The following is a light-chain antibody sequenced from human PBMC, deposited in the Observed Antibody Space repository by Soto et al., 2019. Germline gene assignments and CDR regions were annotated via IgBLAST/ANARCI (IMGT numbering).Light chain of an antibody. CDR3: QQYIHWPPLT. J-gene: IGKJ4*01. CDR2: GAS. V-gene: IGKV3-15*01. Sequence: EIVLTQSPATLSVSPGERATLSCRASQSVRSNLAWYQQKPGQGPRLLIFGASTRATDIPARFSGSGSGTEFTLTISSLQSEDFAVYYCQQYIHWPPLTFSGGTKVEIK. CDR1: QSVRSN.